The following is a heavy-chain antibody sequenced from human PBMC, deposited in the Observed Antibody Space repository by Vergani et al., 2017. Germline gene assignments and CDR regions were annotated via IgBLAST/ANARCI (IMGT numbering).Heavy chain of an antibody. V-gene: IGHV7-4-1*02. CDR2: NNSNSGNP. J-gene: IGHJ5*02. Sequence: QVQLVQSGSEVKKPGASVKASCRASGYTFTNYALNWVRQAPGQGLEWMGWNNSNSGNPTYAQVFKGRFVFSLDSSVSTSYLQINSLQPEDTAVYYCVRTRSGSCTGGSCYSGWCDPWGQGTLVTVSS. CDR3: VRTRSGSCTGGSCYSGWCDP. CDR1: GYTFTNYA. D-gene: IGHD2-15*01.